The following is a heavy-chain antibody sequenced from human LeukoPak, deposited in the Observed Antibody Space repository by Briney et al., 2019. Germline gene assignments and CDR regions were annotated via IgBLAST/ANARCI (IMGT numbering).Heavy chain of an antibody. D-gene: IGHD3-10*01. CDR3: ARDQGSGSYSPYYYYYGMDV. Sequence: GGSLRLSCAASGFTVSSNYMSWVRQAPGKGLEWVSVIYSGGSTHYADSVKGRFTISRDNSKNTLYLQMNSLRAEDTAVYYCARDQGSGSYSPYYYYYGMDVWGQGTTVTVSS. J-gene: IGHJ6*02. CDR2: IYSGGST. V-gene: IGHV3-66*01. CDR1: GFTVSSNY.